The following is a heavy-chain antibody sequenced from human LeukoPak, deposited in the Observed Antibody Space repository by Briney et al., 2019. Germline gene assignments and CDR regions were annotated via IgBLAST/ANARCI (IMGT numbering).Heavy chain of an antibody. J-gene: IGHJ3*02. V-gene: IGHV3-53*05. CDR2: IYSGGST. Sequence: GGSLRLSCAVSGFTVSSNYMAWVRQAPGKGLEWVSVIYSGGSTYYADSVKGRFTISRDNSKNSLYLQMNSLRTEDTALYYCAKSVLRYFDYFAFDIWGQGTMVTVSS. CDR1: GFTVSSNY. D-gene: IGHD3-9*01. CDR3: AKSVLRYFDYFAFDI.